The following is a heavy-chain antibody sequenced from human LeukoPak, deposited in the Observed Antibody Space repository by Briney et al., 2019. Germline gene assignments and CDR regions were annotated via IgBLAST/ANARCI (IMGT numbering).Heavy chain of an antibody. J-gene: IGHJ4*02. Sequence: PGGSLRLSCAASGFTFSSHAMSWVRQAPGKGLEWVSGISASGTTNYADSVKGRFTISRDNSKNTLCLQMSSLRDEGTAVYYCASLYSDYGAYWGQGTLVTVSS. CDR3: ASLYSDYGAY. CDR1: GFTFSSHA. CDR2: ISASGTT. V-gene: IGHV3-23*01. D-gene: IGHD4-11*01.